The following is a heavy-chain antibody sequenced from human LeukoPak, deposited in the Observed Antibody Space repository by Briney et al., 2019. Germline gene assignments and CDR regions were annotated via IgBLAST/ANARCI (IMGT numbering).Heavy chain of an antibody. V-gene: IGHV3-21*01. Sequence: SGGSLRLSCSASGFTFSTYPMNWVRQAPGKGLEWVSSIDPSSSYIYYADSVRGRFTISRDNAQNSLYMQVNSLRAEDTAVYYCAKGPYSSDLYYFGYWGQGTLVTVSS. J-gene: IGHJ4*02. CDR3: AKGPYSSDLYYFGY. CDR2: IDPSSSYI. D-gene: IGHD6-19*01. CDR1: GFTFSTYP.